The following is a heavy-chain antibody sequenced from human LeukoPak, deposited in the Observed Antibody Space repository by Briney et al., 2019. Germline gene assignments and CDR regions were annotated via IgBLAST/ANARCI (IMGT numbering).Heavy chain of an antibody. V-gene: IGHV1-2*02. CDR3: AKDRSRGYSYGSVFDY. CDR1: GYTFTGYY. CDR2: INPNSGAT. J-gene: IGHJ4*02. Sequence: GASVKVSCKASGYTFTGYYMHWVRQAPGQGLEWMGWINPNSGATNYAQKFQGRVTMTRDTSISTASMELSSLKPDDTAVYYCAKDRSRGYSYGSVFDYWGQGTLVTVSS. D-gene: IGHD5-18*01.